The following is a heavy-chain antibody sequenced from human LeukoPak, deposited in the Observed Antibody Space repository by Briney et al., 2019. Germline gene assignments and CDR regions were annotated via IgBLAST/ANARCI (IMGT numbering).Heavy chain of an antibody. V-gene: IGHV3-23*01. CDR1: GFSFSSYD. CDR2: ISGSGGSA. D-gene: IGHD5-24*01. CDR3: AKDHRWLNAY. J-gene: IGHJ4*02. Sequence: QAGGSLRLSCAASGFSFSSYDMSWVRQAPGKGLEWVSGISGSGGSAYYADSVKGRFTISRDNSKNTLYLQMNSLRAEDSAVYYCAKDHRWLNAYWGQGTLVTVSS.